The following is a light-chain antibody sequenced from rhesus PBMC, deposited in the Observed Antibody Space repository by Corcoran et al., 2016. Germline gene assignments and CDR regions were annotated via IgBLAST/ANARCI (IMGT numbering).Light chain of an antibody. V-gene: IGKV1-74*01. CDR3: RHNDDTPPT. J-gene: IGKJ1*01. CDR2: KAY. Sequence: DIQMTQSPSSLSASVGDRVTITCRTSENVNNYFNRYQQKQGKAPKPLIYKAYTLQRGVPSRFCGSGSGTEYTLTIRSLQSEDVATYYCRHNDDTPPTFGEGTKVEIK. CDR1: ENVNNY.